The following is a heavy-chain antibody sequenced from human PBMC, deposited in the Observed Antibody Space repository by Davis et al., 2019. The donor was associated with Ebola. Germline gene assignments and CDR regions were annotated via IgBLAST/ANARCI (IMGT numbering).Heavy chain of an antibody. Sequence: ASVKVSCKASGSPFSDYYLHWVRQAPGQGLEWMGWINPHSGGTKYAQKFQGRVTMTRDTSISTAYMELNTLKSDDTAVYYCAGEKTTGYDYWGQGTLVTVSS. CDR1: GSPFSDYY. CDR2: INPHSGGT. J-gene: IGHJ4*02. D-gene: IGHD4-11*01. V-gene: IGHV1-2*02. CDR3: AGEKTTGYDY.